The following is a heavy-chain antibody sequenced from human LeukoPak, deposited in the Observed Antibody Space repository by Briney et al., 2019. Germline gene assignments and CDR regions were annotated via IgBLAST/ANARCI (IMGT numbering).Heavy chain of an antibody. CDR2: INHSGST. J-gene: IGHJ5*02. CDR3: ARGSYYYGSGTKYNWFDP. CDR1: GGSFSGYY. D-gene: IGHD3-10*01. Sequence: SGTLSLTCAVYGGSFSGYYWSWIRQPPGKGLEWIGEINHSGSTNYNPSLKSRVTTSVDTSKNQFSLKLSSVTAADTAVYYCARGSYYYGSGTKYNWFDPWGQGTLVTVSS. V-gene: IGHV4-34*01.